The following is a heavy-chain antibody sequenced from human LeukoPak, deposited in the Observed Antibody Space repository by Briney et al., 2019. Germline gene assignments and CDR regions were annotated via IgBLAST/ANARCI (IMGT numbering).Heavy chain of an antibody. J-gene: IGHJ4*02. CDR2: ISTSGNTR. D-gene: IGHD3-22*01. V-gene: IGHV3-48*03. CDR3: AIDCVRSGYPPFDF. CDR1: GFPLSSYE. Sequence: PGGSLRLSCAVSGFPLSSYEVNWVRQAPGKGLEWVSYISTSGNTRYYADSVKGRFTISRDNAKNSLYLQMNSLRAEDTAVYYCAIDCVRSGYPPFDFWGQGTLVTVSS.